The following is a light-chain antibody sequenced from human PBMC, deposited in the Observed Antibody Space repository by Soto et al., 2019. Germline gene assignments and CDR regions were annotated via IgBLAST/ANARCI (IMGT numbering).Light chain of an antibody. V-gene: IGKV1-39*01. J-gene: IGKJ5*01. CDR2: SAS. Sequence: IQLSPAEFSLSASVGNRSTITCRASRSINIFLNWYQQKPGGAPRLLIYSASTLQTGVPSRFTGSGSGTDFTLSISSLQPEDTATYYCQQCYGSPFTFGQGTILDIK. CDR3: QQCYGSPFT. CDR1: RSINIF.